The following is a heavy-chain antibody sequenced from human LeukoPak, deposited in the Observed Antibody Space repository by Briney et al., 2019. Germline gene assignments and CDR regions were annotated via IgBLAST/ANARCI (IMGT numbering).Heavy chain of an antibody. V-gene: IGHV3-48*01. CDR3: ARSVVPAAIGYYYGMDV. CDR1: GFTFSSYS. Sequence: GGSLRLSCAASGFTFSSYSMNWVRQAPGKGLEWVSYISSSSSTIYYADSVKGRFTISRDNSKNTLYPQMNSLRAEDTAVYYCARSVVPAAIGYYYGMDVWGQGTTVTVSS. J-gene: IGHJ6*02. CDR2: ISSSSSTI. D-gene: IGHD2-2*01.